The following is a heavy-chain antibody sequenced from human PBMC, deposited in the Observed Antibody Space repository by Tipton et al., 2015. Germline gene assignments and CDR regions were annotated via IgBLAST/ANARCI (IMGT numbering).Heavy chain of an antibody. V-gene: IGHV5-51*01. Sequence: QLVQSGAEEKKSGESLIISCKASGYSFTTYWIGWVRQMPGKGLEYMGIIHPGDSDTRYRPSFQGKVTFSADKSINTAYLQWGSLKASDTAMYYCARFTDGGYDYFDYWGQGILVTVSS. D-gene: IGHD5-12*01. CDR2: IHPGDSDT. CDR3: ARFTDGGYDYFDY. CDR1: GYSFTTYW. J-gene: IGHJ4*02.